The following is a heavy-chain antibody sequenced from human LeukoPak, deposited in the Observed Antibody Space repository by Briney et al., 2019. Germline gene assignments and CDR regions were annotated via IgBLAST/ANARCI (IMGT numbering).Heavy chain of an antibody. CDR3: SRLLIYCSSTSCHFDY. Sequence: PSETLSLTCTVSGGSFSSSNYYWGWIRPPPGQGLEWIGSINCSGITYYNPSIRSPVTISAETSNNQFSLKLSSVTAADTAIYYCSRLLIYCSSTSCHFDYWGQGTLVTVSS. CDR2: INCSGIT. J-gene: IGHJ4*02. D-gene: IGHD2-2*01. CDR1: GGSFSSSNYY. V-gene: IGHV4-39*01.